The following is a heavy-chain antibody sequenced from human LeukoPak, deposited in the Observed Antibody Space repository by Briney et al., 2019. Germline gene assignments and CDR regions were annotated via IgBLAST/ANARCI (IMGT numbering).Heavy chain of an antibody. CDR2: INAGNGNT. CDR3: ARGPYSSGWYPDAG. V-gene: IGHV1-3*01. D-gene: IGHD6-19*01. J-gene: IGHJ4*02. Sequence: PGASVKVSCKAPGYTFTSYAMHWVRQAPGQRLEWMGWINAGNGNTKYSQKFQGRVTITRDTSASTAYMELSSLRSEDTAVYYCARGPYSSGWYPDAGWGQGTLVTVSS. CDR1: GYTFTSYA.